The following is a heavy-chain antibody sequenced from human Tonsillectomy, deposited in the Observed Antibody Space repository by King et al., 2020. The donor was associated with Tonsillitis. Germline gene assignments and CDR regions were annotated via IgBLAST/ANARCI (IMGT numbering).Heavy chain of an antibody. J-gene: IGHJ6*03. Sequence: VQLVESGGGVVRPGGSLRLSCAASGFLFDDYGMSWGRQAPGTGLEWVSGVNWNCGSTGYAGSVKGRFTISRDNAKNSLYLQMNSLRAEDTALYYCARSHSGTHYFSYHYYMDVWGKGTTVTVSS. V-gene: IGHV3-20*04. D-gene: IGHD1-26*01. CDR2: VNWNCGST. CDR3: ARSHSGTHYFSYHYYMDV. CDR1: GFLFDDYG.